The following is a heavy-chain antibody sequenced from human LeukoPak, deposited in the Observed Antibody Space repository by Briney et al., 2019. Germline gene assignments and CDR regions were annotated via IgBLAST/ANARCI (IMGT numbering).Heavy chain of an antibody. Sequence: SETLSLTCTVSGGSISSYYWSWIRQPPGKGLEWIGEINHSGSTNYNPSLKSRVTISVDTSKNQFSLKLSSVTAADTAVYYCARIHTAMALYYYYGMDVWGQGTTVTVSS. CDR1: GGSISSYY. J-gene: IGHJ6*02. CDR3: ARIHTAMALYYYYGMDV. D-gene: IGHD5-18*01. V-gene: IGHV4-34*01. CDR2: INHSGST.